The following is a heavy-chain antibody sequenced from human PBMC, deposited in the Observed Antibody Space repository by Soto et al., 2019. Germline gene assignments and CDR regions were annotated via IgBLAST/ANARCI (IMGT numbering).Heavy chain of an antibody. Sequence: GGSLRLSCAASGFPFSDHAMHWVRQTPGKGLEWVSAITGRGDSTYYADSVKGRFTISRDNSKSTLYLQMMSLRAEDTAVYYCASDRFRGTYYLRGVTYFFEEWGQGAPVTVSS. V-gene: IGHV3-23*01. CDR2: ITGRGDST. CDR1: GFPFSDHA. CDR3: ASDRFRGTYYLRGVTYFFEE. J-gene: IGHJ4*02. D-gene: IGHD1-26*01.